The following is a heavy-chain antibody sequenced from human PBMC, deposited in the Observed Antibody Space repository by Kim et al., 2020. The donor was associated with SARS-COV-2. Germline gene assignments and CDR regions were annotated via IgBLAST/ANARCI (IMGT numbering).Heavy chain of an antibody. V-gene: IGHV4-39*07. Sequence: SETLSLTCSVSGGSISSSNYYWGWIRQPPGKGLEWMGSIYYSGSTYYNPSLKSRVTISVDTSMNQFSLKLSSVTAADTAVYYCALSTYYYDTSGEKTSRPFDYWGQGTLVTVSS. CDR3: ALSTYYYDTSGEKTSRPFDY. CDR1: GGSISSSNYY. J-gene: IGHJ4*02. D-gene: IGHD3-22*01. CDR2: IYYSGST.